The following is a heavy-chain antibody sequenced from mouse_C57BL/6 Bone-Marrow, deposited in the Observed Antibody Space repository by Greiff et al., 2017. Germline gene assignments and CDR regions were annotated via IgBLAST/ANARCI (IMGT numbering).Heavy chain of an antibody. CDR3: AKDYYGSSPYAMDY. V-gene: IGHV2-5*01. CDR1: GFSLTSYG. J-gene: IGHJ4*01. Sequence: VQRVESGPGLVQPSQSLSITCTVSGFSLTSYGVHWVRQSPGKGLEWLGVIWRGGSTDYNAAFMSRLSITKDNSKSQVFFKMNSLQADDTAIYYCAKDYYGSSPYAMDYWGQGTSVTVSS. CDR2: IWRGGST. D-gene: IGHD1-1*01.